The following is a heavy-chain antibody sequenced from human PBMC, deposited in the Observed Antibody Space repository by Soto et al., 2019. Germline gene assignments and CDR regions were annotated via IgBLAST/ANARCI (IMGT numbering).Heavy chain of an antibody. CDR3: ARRALARAGFDYYYYMDV. J-gene: IGHJ6*03. Sequence: SETLSLTCTVSGGSISSYYWSWIRQPPGKGLEWIGYIYYSGSTNYNPSLKSRVTISVDTSKNQFSLKLSSVTAADTAVYYCARRALARAGFDYYYYMDVWGKGTTVTVSS. CDR2: IYYSGST. D-gene: IGHD3-3*01. CDR1: GGSISSYY. V-gene: IGHV4-59*08.